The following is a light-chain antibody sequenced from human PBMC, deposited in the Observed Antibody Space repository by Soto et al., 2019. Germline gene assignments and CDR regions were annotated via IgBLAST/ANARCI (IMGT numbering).Light chain of an antibody. V-gene: IGKV1-9*01. J-gene: IGKJ1*01. CDR2: GAF. CDR3: QQLNTYPWT. Sequence: DIQLTQSPSFLSASVGDRVTITCRASQGIRSYLAWYQQKPGRAPELLIYGAFTLQSGVPSRFSGGGSGTEFTLTITSLQPEDFATYYCQQLNTYPWTFGQGTKVEIK. CDR1: QGIRSY.